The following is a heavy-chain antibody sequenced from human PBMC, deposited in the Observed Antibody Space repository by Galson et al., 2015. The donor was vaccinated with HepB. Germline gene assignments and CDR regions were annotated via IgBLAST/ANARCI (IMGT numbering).Heavy chain of an antibody. Sequence: SLRLSCAASGFTFSSYAMSWVRQAPGKGLEWVSAISGSGGSTYYADSVKGRFTISRDNSKNTLYLQMNSLRAEDTAVYYCAKVRRWERSSGWYGGWFDPWGQGTLVTVSS. D-gene: IGHD6-19*01. CDR1: GFTFSSYA. CDR3: AKVRRWERSSGWYGGWFDP. J-gene: IGHJ5*02. CDR2: ISGSGGST. V-gene: IGHV3-23*01.